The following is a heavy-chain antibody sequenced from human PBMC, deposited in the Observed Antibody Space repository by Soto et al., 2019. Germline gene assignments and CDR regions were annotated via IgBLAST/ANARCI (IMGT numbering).Heavy chain of an antibody. CDR2: IWYDGSNK. J-gene: IGHJ4*02. Sequence: GGSLRLSCAASGFTFSSYGMHWVRQAPGKGLEWVAVIWYDGSNKYYADSVKGRFTISRDNSKNTLYLQMNNLRAEDTAVYYCARDLSSSRGMGFDYWGQGTLVTVSS. D-gene: IGHD6-13*01. CDR1: GFTFSSYG. CDR3: ARDLSSSRGMGFDY. V-gene: IGHV3-33*01.